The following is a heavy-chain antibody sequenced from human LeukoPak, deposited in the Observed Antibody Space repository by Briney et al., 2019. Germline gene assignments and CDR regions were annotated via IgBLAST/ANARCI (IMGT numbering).Heavy chain of an antibody. CDR1: GGSISSGDYY. CDR2: IYYSGST. J-gene: IGHJ6*03. V-gene: IGHV4-30-4*08. CDR3: ARDIPSWAVAGTRTGMDV. Sequence: SQTLSLTCTVSGGSISSGDYYWRWIRQPPGKGLEWIGYIYYSGSTYYNPPLKSRVTISVDTSKNQFSLKLSSVTAADTAVYYCARDIPSWAVAGTRTGMDVWGKGTTVTVSS. D-gene: IGHD6-19*01.